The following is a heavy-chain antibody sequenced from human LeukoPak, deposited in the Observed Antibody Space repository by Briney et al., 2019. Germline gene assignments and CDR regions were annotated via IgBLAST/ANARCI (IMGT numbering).Heavy chain of an antibody. V-gene: IGHV3-9*01. CDR1: GFPFDDYG. CDR2: ISWNSGII. D-gene: IGHD4-23*01. CDR3: ARERHYGGQGYYGMDV. Sequence: GRSLRLSCVASGFPFDDYGMFWVRQNPGKGLEWISGISWNSGIIAYADSVKGRFTIFRDNAKNSLFLQMNSLRVEDTAVYYCARERHYGGQGYYGMDVWGQGTTVTVSS. J-gene: IGHJ6*02.